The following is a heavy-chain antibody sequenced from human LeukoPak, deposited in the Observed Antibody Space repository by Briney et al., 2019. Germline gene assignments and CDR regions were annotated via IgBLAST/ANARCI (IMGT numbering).Heavy chain of an antibody. CDR3: GAIVVARGWFDP. V-gene: IGHV1-69*13. J-gene: IGHJ5*02. D-gene: IGHD2-2*01. CDR2: IIPIFGTA. CDR1: GGTFSSYA. Sequence: SVKVSCKASGGTFSSYAISWVRQAPGQGLEWMGGIIPIFGTANYAQKFQGRVTITADESTSTACMELSSLRSEDTAVYYCGAIVVARGWFDPWGQGTLVTVSS.